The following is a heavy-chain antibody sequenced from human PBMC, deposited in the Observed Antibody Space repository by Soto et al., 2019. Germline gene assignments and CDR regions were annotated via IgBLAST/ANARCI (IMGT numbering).Heavy chain of an antibody. V-gene: IGHV1-18*04. D-gene: IGHD2-2*01. CDR2: ISASNGNT. CDR3: ARDWPDCSSTSCRGASMDV. CDR1: GYTFTSYG. J-gene: IGHJ6*02. Sequence: ASVKVSCKASGYTFTSYGISWVRQAPGQGLEWMGWISASNGNTNYAQKLQGRVTMTTDTSTSTAYMELRSLRSDDTAVYYCARDWPDCSSTSCRGASMDVGGQGTTVTVSS.